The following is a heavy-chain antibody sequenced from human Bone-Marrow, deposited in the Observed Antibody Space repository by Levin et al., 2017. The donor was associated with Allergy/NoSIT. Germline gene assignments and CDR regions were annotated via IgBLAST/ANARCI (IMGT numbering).Heavy chain of an antibody. D-gene: IGHD5-18*01. CDR1: GASISSGDHY. J-gene: IGHJ4*02. CDR2: IYYSGST. CDR3: ARDTAVATYSLGSFDF. Sequence: MASETLSLTCTVSGASISSGDHYWSWIRQSPGKGLEWIGYIYYSGSTFYNPSLKSRVTISVDTSKNQFSLKLTSVTAADTAVFYCARDTAVATYSLGSFDFWGQGLLVTVSS. V-gene: IGHV4-30-4*01.